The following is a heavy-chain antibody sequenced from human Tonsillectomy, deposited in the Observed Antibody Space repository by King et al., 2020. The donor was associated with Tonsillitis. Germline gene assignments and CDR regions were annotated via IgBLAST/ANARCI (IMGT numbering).Heavy chain of an antibody. J-gene: IGHJ4*02. CDR2: INVGNDNT. V-gene: IGHV1-3*01. CDR1: GYTFTNYA. D-gene: IGHD6-19*01. CDR3: ERAVEQWLAISDC. Sequence: QLVQSGAEVKKTGASVKVSCKASGYTFTNYARHWVRQAPGQRLEWMGWINVGNDNTKYLQKFQGRVTITRDTSASTAYMELSSLRSGDTAVYYCERAVEQWLAISDCWGQGTLVTVSS.